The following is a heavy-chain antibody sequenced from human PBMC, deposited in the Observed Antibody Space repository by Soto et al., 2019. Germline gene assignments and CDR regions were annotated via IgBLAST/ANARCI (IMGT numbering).Heavy chain of an antibody. CDR2: ISSSGNTI. CDR1: GFTFRDYY. Sequence: PGGSLRLSCAASGFTFRDYYMNWIRQAPGKWLEWVSYISSSGNTIYYADSVKGRFTISRDNAKNSLYLQMNSLRAEDTAVYYCARDIGSGWYDYWGQGXLVTVYS. CDR3: ARDIGSGWYDY. J-gene: IGHJ4*02. V-gene: IGHV3-11*01. D-gene: IGHD6-19*01.